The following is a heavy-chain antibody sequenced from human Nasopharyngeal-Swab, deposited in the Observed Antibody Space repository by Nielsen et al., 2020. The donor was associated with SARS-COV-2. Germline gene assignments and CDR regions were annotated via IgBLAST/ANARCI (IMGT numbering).Heavy chain of an antibody. D-gene: IGHD1-26*01. CDR1: GYSISSGYY. CDR3: ARGEDSGIYCYAY. J-gene: IGHJ4*02. V-gene: IGHV4-38-2*02. Sequence: SETLSLTCTVSGYSISSGYYWGWSRQAPGKGLEWIGNIYHSGTTYYNPSLKSRVTISVDTSKNQFSLKVNSVTAAATAVYYCARGEDSGIYCYAYWGQGTLVTVSS. CDR2: IYHSGTT.